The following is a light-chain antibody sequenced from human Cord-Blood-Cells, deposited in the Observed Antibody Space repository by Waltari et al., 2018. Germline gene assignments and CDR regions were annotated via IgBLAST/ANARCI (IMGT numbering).Light chain of an antibody. Sequence: QSVLTQPPSVSGAPGQRVTISCPGSSSNIGEGYDVHWYQQLPGTAPKLLSYGNSNRPSGVPDRVAGAKSGTSASLAITGLQAEDEADYDCQSYDSSLSGSVFGGGTKLTVL. CDR1: SSNIGEGYD. CDR3: QSYDSSLSGSV. V-gene: IGLV1-40*01. CDR2: GNS. J-gene: IGLJ2*01.